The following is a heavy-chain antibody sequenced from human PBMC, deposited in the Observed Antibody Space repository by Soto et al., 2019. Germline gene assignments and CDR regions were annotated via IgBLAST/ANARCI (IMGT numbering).Heavy chain of an antibody. D-gene: IGHD3-22*01. CDR1: GFSLNTRGVG. Sequence: SGPTLVNPTQALTLTCTFSGFSLNTRGVGVGWIRQPPGKALEWLAVIYWDDDKVYSPSLENRLTITKDTSKNQVVLKMTNMDPVDTGTYYCAHGTGRYYFDRSGYYPYLDYWGQGTLVTVSS. CDR3: AHGTGRYYFDRSGYYPYLDY. V-gene: IGHV2-5*02. CDR2: IYWDDDK. J-gene: IGHJ4*02.